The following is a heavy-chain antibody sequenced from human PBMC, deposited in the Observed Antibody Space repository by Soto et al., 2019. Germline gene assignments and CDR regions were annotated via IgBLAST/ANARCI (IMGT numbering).Heavy chain of an antibody. D-gene: IGHD2-21*02. CDR3: VKELAGCGGDCLFS. CDR2: IKSDGSSI. V-gene: IGHV3-74*01. J-gene: IGHJ4*02. Sequence: EVQLVESGGGLVQPGGSLRLSCAASGFTFNEFWMHWVRQAPGKGLIWVSRIKSDGSSISYADSVKGRFTISRDNXXSTLYLQMDSLRAEDTAVYHCVKELAGCGGDCLFSWGQGTLVTVSS. CDR1: GFTFNEFW.